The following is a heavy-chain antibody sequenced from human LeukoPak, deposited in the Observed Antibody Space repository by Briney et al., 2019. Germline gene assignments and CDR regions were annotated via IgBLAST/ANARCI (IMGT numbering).Heavy chain of an antibody. D-gene: IGHD2-2*01. J-gene: IGHJ4*02. V-gene: IGHV3-30*02. CDR1: GFTFSDFG. CDR3: AKDLAVVPAAIKNGFDY. CDR2: IRRDGDVI. Sequence: PGGSLRLSCEASGFTFSDFGMHWVRQAPGKGLEWVAFIRRDGDVIYYAHSVKGRFTTSRDNSRNTLYLQMNSLRAEDTAVYYCAKDLAVVPAAIKNGFDYWGQGTLVTVSS.